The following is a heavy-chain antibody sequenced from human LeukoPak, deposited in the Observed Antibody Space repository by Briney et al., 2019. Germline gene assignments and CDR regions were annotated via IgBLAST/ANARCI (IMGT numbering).Heavy chain of an antibody. CDR1: GFTFSSYG. V-gene: IGHV3-30*18. CDR3: AKDLNWSEDIVATFFPTDAFDI. CDR2: ISYDGSNK. J-gene: IGHJ3*02. Sequence: GGSLRLSCAASGFTFSSYGMHWVRQAPGKGLEWVAVISYDGSNKYYADSVKGRFTISRDNSKNTLYLQMNSLRAEDTAVYYCAKDLNWSEDIVATFFPTDAFDIWGQGTMVTVSS. D-gene: IGHD5-12*01.